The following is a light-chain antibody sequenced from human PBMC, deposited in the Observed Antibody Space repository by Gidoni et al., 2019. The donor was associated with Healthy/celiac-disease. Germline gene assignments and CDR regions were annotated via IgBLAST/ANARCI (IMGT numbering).Light chain of an antibody. V-gene: IGKV4-1*01. CDR2: WAS. CDR3: QQYYSTPLT. Sequence: DIVITQYPDSLAVSLGDRASINCKSSQSVLYSSKNKTYLAWYQQKPGQPPKLLIYWASTREAGVPDRFSGSGSGTDFTLTISSRQAEDVAVYYCQQYYSTPLTFGGGTKVEIK. J-gene: IGKJ4*01. CDR1: QSVLYSSKNKTY.